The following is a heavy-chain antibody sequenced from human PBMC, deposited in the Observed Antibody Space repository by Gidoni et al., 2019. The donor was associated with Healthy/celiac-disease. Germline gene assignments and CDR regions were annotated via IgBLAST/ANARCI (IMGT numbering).Heavy chain of an antibody. Sequence: QVQLQQWGAGLLKPSETLSLTCAGYGGSFSGYYWSWIRQPPGKGLEWIGEINHSGSTNYNPSLKSRVTISVDTSKNQFSLKLSSVTAADTAVYYCARDQRGGSYYGLNYWGQGTLVTVSS. J-gene: IGHJ4*02. D-gene: IGHD1-26*01. CDR2: INHSGST. CDR3: ARDQRGGSYYGLNY. CDR1: GGSFSGYY. V-gene: IGHV4-34*01.